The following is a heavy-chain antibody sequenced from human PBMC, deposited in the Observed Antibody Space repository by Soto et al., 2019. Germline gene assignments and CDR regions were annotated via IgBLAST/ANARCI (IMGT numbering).Heavy chain of an antibody. V-gene: IGHV3-9*01. CDR3: TKSRGVAGRPLDD. Sequence: GGSLRLSCAASGFVFEDYAMHWVRQAPGKGLEWVSSITWNSDSLAYTGSVKGRFTISRDNAKNSLYLEMDSLRPEDTALYYCTKSRGVAGRPLDDWGQGTLVTVSS. CDR2: ITWNSDSL. CDR1: GFVFEDYA. D-gene: IGHD6-13*01. J-gene: IGHJ4*02.